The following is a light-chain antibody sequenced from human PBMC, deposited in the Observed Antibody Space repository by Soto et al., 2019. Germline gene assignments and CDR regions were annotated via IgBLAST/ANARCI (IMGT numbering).Light chain of an antibody. V-gene: IGKV1-27*01. CDR3: HKYNRAPLT. CDR1: QGISNH. CDR2: AAS. Sequence: DIQMTQSPSSLSASVGDRVTITCRARQGISNHLAWYQQKPGKVPKLLIYAASTLQSGVPSRFSGSGSGTDFTLTVSSLQPEDVANYYCHKYNRAPLTFGGGTKVEIK. J-gene: IGKJ4*01.